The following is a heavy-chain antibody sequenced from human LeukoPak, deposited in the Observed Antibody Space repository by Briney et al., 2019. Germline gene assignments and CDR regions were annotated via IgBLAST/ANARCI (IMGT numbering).Heavy chain of an antibody. J-gene: IGHJ4*02. Sequence: GGSLRLSCAASGFTFSSYAMSWVRQAPGKGLEWVSAISGSGGSTYYADSVKGRFTISRDNSKNTLYLQMNSLRAEDTAVYYCANSIRFLEWLLPDFDYWGQGTLVTVSS. CDR2: ISGSGGST. CDR1: GFTFSSYA. CDR3: ANSIRFLEWLLPDFDY. V-gene: IGHV3-23*01. D-gene: IGHD3-3*01.